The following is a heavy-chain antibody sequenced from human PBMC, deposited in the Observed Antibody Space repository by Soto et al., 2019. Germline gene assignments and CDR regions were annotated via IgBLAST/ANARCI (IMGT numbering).Heavy chain of an antibody. CDR3: ARDGDYYGSGSSPYYYMDV. D-gene: IGHD3-10*01. CDR2: ISAYNGNT. V-gene: IGHV1-18*01. Sequence: GASVKVSCKASGYTFTSYGISWVRQAPGQGLEWMGWISAYNGNTNYAQKLQGRVTTTTDTSTSTAYMELRSLRSDDTAVYYCARDGDYYGSGSSPYYYMDVWGKGTTVTVSS. J-gene: IGHJ6*03. CDR1: GYTFTSYG.